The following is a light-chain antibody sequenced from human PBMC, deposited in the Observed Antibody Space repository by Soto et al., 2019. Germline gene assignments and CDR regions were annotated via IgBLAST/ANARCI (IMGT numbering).Light chain of an antibody. CDR3: QQDESTPPT. CDR1: QSVLYNSNTKNY. V-gene: IGKV4-1*01. CDR2: WAS. Sequence: DIVMTQSPDSLAVSLGERATINCKSSQSVLYNSNTKNYLAWYQQRPGQPPKLLIYWASTRESGVPDRFSGSGSGTDFTLTITSLQAEDVAVYYCQQDESTPPTFGQGTKLEIK. J-gene: IGKJ2*01.